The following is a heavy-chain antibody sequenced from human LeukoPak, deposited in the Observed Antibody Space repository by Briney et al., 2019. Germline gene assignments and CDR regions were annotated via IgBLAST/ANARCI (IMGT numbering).Heavy chain of an antibody. J-gene: IGHJ4*02. D-gene: IGHD4-23*01. CDR1: RFTFSDYG. CDR3: AKELDYGGNSPFHY. CDR2: ISYDGSNK. V-gene: IGHV3-30*18. Sequence: GRSLRLSCTATRFTFSDYGMHWVRQAPGKGLEWVAFISYDGSNKYYADSVKGRFTISRDNSKNTLYLQMNSLRAEDTAVYYCAKELDYGGNSPFHYWGQGTLVAVSS.